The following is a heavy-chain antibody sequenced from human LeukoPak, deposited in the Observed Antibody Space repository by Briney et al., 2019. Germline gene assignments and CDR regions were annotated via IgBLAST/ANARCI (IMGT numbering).Heavy chain of an antibody. J-gene: IGHJ4*02. CDR3: GRGARSGDDLGGYFDY. CDR1: GFTFSRYA. Sequence: GGSLTLSCAASGFTFSRYAMHWLRQAPGKGLEWVTVTSFGGSYKSYAVSVKGLFTIYRDNSKHTLYLQRISPRTEDRAVCECGRGARSGDDLGGYFDYWGQGTLVTVSS. CDR2: TSFGGSYK. V-gene: IGHV3-30*04. D-gene: IGHD3-16*01.